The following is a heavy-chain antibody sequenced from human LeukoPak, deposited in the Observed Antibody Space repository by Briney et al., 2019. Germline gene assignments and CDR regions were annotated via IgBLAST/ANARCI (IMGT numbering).Heavy chain of an antibody. V-gene: IGHV4-39*07. J-gene: IGHJ4*02. D-gene: IGHD1-26*01. Sequence: PSETLSLTCTVSGASFSNDYHWGWIRQSPGKGLEWIGTMGYGGSTYFSPSLKGRVSLSIDMSRTYFSLILKSVSAADTAVYYCARTKGRAVGQTAFQYWGQGTLVTVSA. CDR3: ARTKGRAVGQTAFQY. CDR1: GASFSNDYH. CDR2: MGYGGST.